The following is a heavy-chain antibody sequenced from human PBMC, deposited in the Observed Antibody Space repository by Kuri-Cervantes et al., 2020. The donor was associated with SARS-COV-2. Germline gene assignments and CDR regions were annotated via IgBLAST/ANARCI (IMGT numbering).Heavy chain of an antibody. Sequence: SLKVSCNASGGTFSSYAISRVRQAPGQGLEWMGGTIPIFGTANYAQKFQGRVTITADESTSTAYIELSSLRSEDTAVYYCASGGLQKDAFDIWGQGTMVTVSS. CDR1: GGTFSSYA. D-gene: IGHD5-24*01. J-gene: IGHJ3*02. V-gene: IGHV1-69*13. CDR2: TIPIFGTA. CDR3: ASGGLQKDAFDI.